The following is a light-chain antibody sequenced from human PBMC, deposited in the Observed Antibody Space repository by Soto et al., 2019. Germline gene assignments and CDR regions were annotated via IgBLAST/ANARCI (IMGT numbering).Light chain of an antibody. CDR2: DAS. CDR3: QQRTNWPLT. Sequence: EIVLTQSPATLSLSPGERATLSCRASQSVSSYLAWYQQKPGQPPRLLIYDASNRATGIPARFSGSGSGTDFSLTSSSLEPEDFAVYYCQQRTNWPLTFGGGTAVEIQ. V-gene: IGKV3-11*01. CDR1: QSVSSY. J-gene: IGKJ4*01.